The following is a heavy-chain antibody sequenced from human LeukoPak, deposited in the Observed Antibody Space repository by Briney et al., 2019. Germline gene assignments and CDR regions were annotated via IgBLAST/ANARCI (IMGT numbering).Heavy chain of an antibody. CDR3: ARGVVTGTTYWFDP. CDR2: INHSGST. V-gene: IGHV4-34*01. D-gene: IGHD1-7*01. J-gene: IGHJ5*02. Sequence: PSETLSLTCAVYGGSFSGYYWSWIRQPPGKGLEWIGEINHSGSTNYNPSLKSRVTISVDTSKNQFSLKLSSVTAADTAVYYCARGVVTGTTYWFDPWGQGTLVTVSS. CDR1: GGSFSGYY.